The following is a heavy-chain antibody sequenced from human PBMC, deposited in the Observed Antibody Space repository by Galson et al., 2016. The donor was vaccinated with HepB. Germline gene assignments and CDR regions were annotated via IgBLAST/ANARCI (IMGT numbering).Heavy chain of an antibody. CDR3: ARGIFSGSYSTGWYYFDY. CDR2: INTANGNT. J-gene: IGHJ4*02. V-gene: IGHV1-3*04. D-gene: IGHD1-26*01. CDR1: GYTFSSYA. Sequence: SVKVSCKASGYTFSSYAMHWVRQAPGQGLEWMGWINTANGNTKYSQKLQGRVTITRDTSASTAYMELSSLKSEDTAVYYCARGIFSGSYSTGWYYFDYWGQGILVTVSS.